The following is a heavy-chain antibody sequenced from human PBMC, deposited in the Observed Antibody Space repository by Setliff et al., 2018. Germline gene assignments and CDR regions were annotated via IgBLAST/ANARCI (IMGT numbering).Heavy chain of an antibody. Sequence: SETLSLTCTVSGGSVSSSSYYWGWIRQPPGKGLEWIGTIYYSGSTNYNPSLKSRVTISVDTSKNQFSLKLSSVTAADTAVYYCARNKADDKSGADTFDMWGQGTMVTVSS. J-gene: IGHJ3*02. CDR2: IYYSGST. CDR3: ARNKADDKSGADTFDM. CDR1: GGSVSSSSYY. V-gene: IGHV4-39*07. D-gene: IGHD3-22*01.